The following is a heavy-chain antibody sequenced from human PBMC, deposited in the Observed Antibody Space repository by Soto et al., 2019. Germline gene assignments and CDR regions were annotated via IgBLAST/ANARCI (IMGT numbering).Heavy chain of an antibody. Sequence: ASVKVSCKASGYTFTSYGISWVRQAPGQGLEWMGWISAYNGNTNYAQKLQGRVTMTTDTSTSTAYMELGSLRSDDTAVYYCARVLFPQLRERHWFDPSGQGTLVTVSS. D-gene: IGHD1-1*01. CDR1: GYTFTSYG. J-gene: IGHJ5*02. V-gene: IGHV1-18*01. CDR3: ARVLFPQLRERHWFDP. CDR2: ISAYNGNT.